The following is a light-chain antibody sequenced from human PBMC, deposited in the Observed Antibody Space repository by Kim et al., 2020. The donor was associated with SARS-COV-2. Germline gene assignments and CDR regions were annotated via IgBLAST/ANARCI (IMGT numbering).Light chain of an antibody. CDR3: QHFGSSPT. CDR2: GAS. Sequence: LSTGEGATLSCRASQIVNSYYLAWYQQKPGQAPRLLIYGASTRATGIPDRFSGSGSGTDFTLTISRLEAEDSALYYCQHFGSSPTFGQGTKLEI. J-gene: IGKJ2*01. CDR1: QIVNSYY. V-gene: IGKV3-20*01.